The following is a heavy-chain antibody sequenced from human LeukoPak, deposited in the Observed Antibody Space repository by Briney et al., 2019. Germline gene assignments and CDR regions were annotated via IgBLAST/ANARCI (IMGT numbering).Heavy chain of an antibody. D-gene: IGHD3-22*01. V-gene: IGHV4-34*01. CDR2: INHSGST. Sequence: SETLSLTCAVYGGSFSGYYWSWIRQPPGKGLEWIGEINHSGSTNYNPSLKSRVTISVDTSKNQFSLKPSSVTAADTAVYYCARYYYDPRLFDYWGQGTLVTVSS. CDR3: ARYYYDPRLFDY. CDR1: GGSFSGYY. J-gene: IGHJ4*02.